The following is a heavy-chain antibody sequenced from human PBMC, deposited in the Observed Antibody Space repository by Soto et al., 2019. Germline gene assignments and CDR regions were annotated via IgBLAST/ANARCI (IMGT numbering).Heavy chain of an antibody. CDR3: ARERQDIVVVPAAMRDTRITMIDPTYYYYGMDV. J-gene: IGHJ6*02. V-gene: IGHV1-69*13. Sequence: ASVKVSCKASGGTFSSYAISWVRQAPGQGLEWMGGIIPIFGTANYAQKFQGRVTITADESTSTAYMELSSLRSEDTAVYYCARERQDIVVVPAAMRDTRITMIDPTYYYYGMDVWGQGTTVTVSS. CDR1: GGTFSSYA. D-gene: IGHD2-2*01. CDR2: IIPIFGTA.